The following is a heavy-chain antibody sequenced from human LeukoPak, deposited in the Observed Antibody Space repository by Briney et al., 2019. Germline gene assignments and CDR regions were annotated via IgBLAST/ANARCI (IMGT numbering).Heavy chain of an antibody. Sequence: PGGSLRLSCAASGVTFRIYAMSWVRQAPGKGLEWVSTISGSGGGTYYADSVKGRFTISRDNSKNTLYLQMNSLRAEDTAVYYCARGGDSSSWLTWFDPWGQETLVTVSS. J-gene: IGHJ5*02. CDR1: GVTFRIYA. CDR3: ARGGDSSSWLTWFDP. V-gene: IGHV3-23*01. D-gene: IGHD6-13*01. CDR2: ISGSGGGT.